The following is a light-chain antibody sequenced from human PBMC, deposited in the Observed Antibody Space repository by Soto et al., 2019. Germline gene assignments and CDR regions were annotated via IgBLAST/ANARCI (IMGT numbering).Light chain of an antibody. J-gene: IGKJ1*01. V-gene: IGKV3-20*01. Sequence: EIVLTQSPGTLSLSPGERATLSCRASQSVSSSYLAWYQQKPGQAPRLLIYGASRRATGIPGRFSGSGSGTDFTLTISRLEPEDFAVYYCQQYGSSPRTFGQGTKVDIK. CDR1: QSVSSSY. CDR2: GAS. CDR3: QQYGSSPRT.